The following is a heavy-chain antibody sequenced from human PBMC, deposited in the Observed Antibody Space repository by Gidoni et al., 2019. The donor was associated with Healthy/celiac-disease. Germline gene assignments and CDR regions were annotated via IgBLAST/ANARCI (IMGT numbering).Heavy chain of an antibody. CDR1: GFTFSRYS. CDR2: ISSSSSYI. CDR3: ARGGGTTSYYYYYGMDV. V-gene: IGHV3-21*01. Sequence: EVQLVESGGGLVKPGGSLRLSCAASGFTFSRYSMNWVRQAPGKGLEWVSSISSSSSYIYYADSVKGRFTISRDNAKNSLYLQMNSLRAEDTAVYYCARGGGTTSYYYYYGMDVWGQGTTVTVSS. J-gene: IGHJ6*02. D-gene: IGHD1-7*01.